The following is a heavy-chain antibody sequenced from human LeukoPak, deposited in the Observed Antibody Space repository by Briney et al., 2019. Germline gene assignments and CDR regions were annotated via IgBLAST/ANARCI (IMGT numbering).Heavy chain of an antibody. Sequence: SVKVSCKASGGTFSSYAISWGRQAPGQGLEWMGRIIPILGIANYAQKFQGRVTITADKSTSTAYMELSSLRSEDTAVYYCARDGDSSGYYHYFDYWGQGTLVTVSS. CDR3: ARDGDSSGYYHYFDY. CDR1: GGTFSSYA. CDR2: IIPILGIA. D-gene: IGHD3-22*01. V-gene: IGHV1-69*04. J-gene: IGHJ4*02.